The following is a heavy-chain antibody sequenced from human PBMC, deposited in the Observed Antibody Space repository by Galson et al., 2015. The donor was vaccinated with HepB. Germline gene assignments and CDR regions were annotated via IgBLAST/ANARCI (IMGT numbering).Heavy chain of an antibody. D-gene: IGHD2-15*01. V-gene: IGHV3-21*01. CDR2: ISTSSSYI. CDR1: GFTFSSYS. Sequence: SLRLSCAASGFTFSSYSMNWVRQAPGKGLEWVSSISTSSSYIYYADSLKGRFTISRDNAKNSLYLQMNSLRAEDTAVYYCARGGRGGVVVVAALDWGQGTLVTVSS. CDR3: ARGGRGGVVVVAALD. J-gene: IGHJ4*02.